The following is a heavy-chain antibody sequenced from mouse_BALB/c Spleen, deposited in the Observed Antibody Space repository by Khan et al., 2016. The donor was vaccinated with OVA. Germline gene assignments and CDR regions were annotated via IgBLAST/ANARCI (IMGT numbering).Heavy chain of an antibody. J-gene: IGHJ1*01. D-gene: IGHD2-10*02. V-gene: IGHV14-3*02. CDR3: ARPSYDPRDFEV. CDR2: LAPATGNT. CDR1: GFNIQDTY. Sequence: VQLQQPGAELLKPGASVKLSCTASGFNIQDTYLHWVKQRPEPGLAWIGRLAPATGNTQYDPKFQGKATRTSDTSSDTSYLQLNSLTSEDTAVYYCARPSYDPRDFEVWGAGTTVTVSS.